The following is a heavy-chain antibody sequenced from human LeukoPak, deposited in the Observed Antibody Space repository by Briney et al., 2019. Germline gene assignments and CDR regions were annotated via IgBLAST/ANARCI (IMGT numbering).Heavy chain of an antibody. J-gene: IGHJ5*02. V-gene: IGHV1-2*02. CDR2: INPNSGGT. Sequence: GASVKVSCKASGYTFTGYYMHWVRQAPGQGLEWMGWINPNSGGTNYAQKFQGRVTMTRDTSISTAYMELSRLRSDDTAVYYCARERITIFGGGFDPWGQGTLVTVSS. D-gene: IGHD3-3*01. CDR1: GYTFTGYY. CDR3: ARERITIFGGGFDP.